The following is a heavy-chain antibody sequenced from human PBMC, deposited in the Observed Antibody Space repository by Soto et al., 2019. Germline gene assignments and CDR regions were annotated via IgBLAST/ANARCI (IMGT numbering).Heavy chain of an antibody. CDR2: ITSTSSAI. CDR3: ARDGKGAAYTHGPYYFDY. D-gene: IGHD1-1*01. CDR1: GFTFSSYS. Sequence: GSLRLSCAASGFTFSSYSMHWVRQAPGKGLEWISYITSTSSAINYADSVRGRFTISRDNAMRSLFLHMNSLRDEDTAVYYCARDGKGAAYTHGPYYFDYWGQGALVTVSS. J-gene: IGHJ4*02. V-gene: IGHV3-48*02.